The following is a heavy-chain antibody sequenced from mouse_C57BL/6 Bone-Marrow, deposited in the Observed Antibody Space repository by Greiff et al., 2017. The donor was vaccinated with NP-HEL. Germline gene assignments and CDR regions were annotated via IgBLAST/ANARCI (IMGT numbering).Heavy chain of an antibody. CDR2: ISSGGSYT. D-gene: IGHD1-1*01. CDR1: GFTFSSYG. J-gene: IGHJ2*01. Sequence: EVKVVESGGDLVKPGGSLKLSCAASGFTFSSYGMSWVRQTPDKRLEWVATISSGGSYTYYPDSVKGRFNISRDNAKNTLYLQMSSLKSEDTAMYYCARHTITTVGDYWGQGTTLTVSS. V-gene: IGHV5-6*01. CDR3: ARHTITTVGDY.